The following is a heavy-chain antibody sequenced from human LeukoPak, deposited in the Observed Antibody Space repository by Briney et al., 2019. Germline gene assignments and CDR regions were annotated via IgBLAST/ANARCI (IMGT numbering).Heavy chain of an antibody. J-gene: IGHJ4*02. V-gene: IGHV3-21*01. D-gene: IGHD4-17*01. CDR3: ARDKSYGDNYFDY. CDR2: ISSSSSYI. Sequence: PGGSLRLSCAASGFTFSSYSMNWVRQAPGKGLEWVSSISSSSSYIYYADSVKGRFTISRDNAKNSLYLQMNSLRPEDTAVYYCARDKSYGDNYFDYWGQGTLVTVSS. CDR1: GFTFSSYS.